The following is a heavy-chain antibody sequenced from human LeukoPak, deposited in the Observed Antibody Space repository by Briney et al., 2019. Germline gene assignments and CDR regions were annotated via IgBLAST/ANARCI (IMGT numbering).Heavy chain of an antibody. J-gene: IGHJ4*02. V-gene: IGHV3-30*04. D-gene: IGHD3-9*01. CDR2: ISYDGSNK. Sequence: GGSLRLSCAASGFTFSSYAMHWVRQAPGKGLEWVAVISYDGSNKYYADSVKGRFTISRGNSKNTLFLQMISLRADDTAVYYCAKVGELRYFEWSPDYWGQGTLLTVSS. CDR1: GFTFSSYA. CDR3: AKVGELRYFEWSPDY.